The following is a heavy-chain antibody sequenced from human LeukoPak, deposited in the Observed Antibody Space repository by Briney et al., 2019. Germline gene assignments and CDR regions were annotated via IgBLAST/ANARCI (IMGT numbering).Heavy chain of an antibody. J-gene: IGHJ4*02. CDR3: ARAPITIFGVVKSH. Sequence: ASVKVSCKASGYTFTSYGISWVRQAPGQGLEWMGWISAYNGNTNYAQKLQGRVTMTTDTSTSTAYMELRSLRSGDTAVYYCARAPITIFGVVKSHWGQGTLVTVSS. CDR2: ISAYNGNT. V-gene: IGHV1-18*01. CDR1: GYTFTSYG. D-gene: IGHD3-3*01.